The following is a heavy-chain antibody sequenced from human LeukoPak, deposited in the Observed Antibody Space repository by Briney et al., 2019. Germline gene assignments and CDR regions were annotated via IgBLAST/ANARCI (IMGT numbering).Heavy chain of an antibody. V-gene: IGHV4-61*01. J-gene: IGHJ4*02. D-gene: IGHD6-19*01. CDR2: IYYSGST. CDR3: ARTSSSGWSFFDF. CDR1: GGSIRSSYYY. Sequence: SETLSLTCTVSGGSIRSSYYYWSWIRQPPGKGLEWIGYIYYSGSTNYNPSLKSRVTISVDTSKNQFSLKLSSVTAADTAVYYCARTSSSGWSFFDFWGQGTLVTVSS.